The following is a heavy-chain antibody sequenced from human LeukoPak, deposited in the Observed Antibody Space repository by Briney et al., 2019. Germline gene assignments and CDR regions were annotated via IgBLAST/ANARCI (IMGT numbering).Heavy chain of an antibody. D-gene: IGHD1-1*01. CDR1: GGSISSYY. CDR3: ARDAGHQLSRRNYYAMDV. Sequence: SETLSLTCTVSGGSISSYYWSWIRQPPGKGLEWIGYIYYSGSTNYNPSLKSRVTISVDTSKNQLSLKLSSVTAADTAVYYCARDAGHQLSRRNYYAMDVWGQGTTVTVSS. V-gene: IGHV4-59*01. CDR2: IYYSGST. J-gene: IGHJ6*02.